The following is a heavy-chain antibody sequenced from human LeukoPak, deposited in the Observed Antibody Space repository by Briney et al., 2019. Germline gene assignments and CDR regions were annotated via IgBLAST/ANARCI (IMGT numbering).Heavy chain of an antibody. CDR3: AKSVYGANYYYSYGMDV. V-gene: IGHV3-23*01. D-gene: IGHD5/OR15-5a*01. CDR1: GFTFSSYA. Sequence: GGSLRLSCAASGFTFSSYAMSWVRQAPGKGLEWVSAISGGGGSTYYADSVKGRFTISRDNSKNTLFLQMNSLRAEDTAVYYCAKSVYGANYYYSYGMDVWGQGTTVTVSS. J-gene: IGHJ6*02. CDR2: ISGGGGST.